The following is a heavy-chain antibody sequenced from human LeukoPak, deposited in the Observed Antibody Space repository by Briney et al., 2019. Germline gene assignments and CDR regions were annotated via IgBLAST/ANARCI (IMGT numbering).Heavy chain of an antibody. CDR1: GFTFSSYG. CDR2: IWYDGSNK. D-gene: IGHD6-13*01. Sequence: GGSLRLSCAASGFTFSSYGMHWVRQAPGKGLEWVAVIWYDGSNKYYADSVKGRFTISRDNSKNTLYLQMNSLRAEDTAVYYCARGGELGQSFDYWGQGTLVTVSS. V-gene: IGHV3-33*01. J-gene: IGHJ4*02. CDR3: ARGGELGQSFDY.